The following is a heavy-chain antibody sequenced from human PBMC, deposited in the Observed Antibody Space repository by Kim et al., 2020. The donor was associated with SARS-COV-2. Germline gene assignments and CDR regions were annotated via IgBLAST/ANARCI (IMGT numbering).Heavy chain of an antibody. V-gene: IGHV4-39*01. J-gene: IGHJ5*02. CDR1: GGSISSNSHY. D-gene: IGHD2-2*01. Sequence: SETLSLTCTVSGGSISSNSHYWGWIRQPPGKRLEWIGSIYYSGSTYYNPSLKSRVTISVDTSKNQFSLRLSSVTAADTAVYYCTKSRALGECSSTSCYAGINWFDPWGQGTLVSVSS. CDR3: TKSRALGECSSTSCYAGINWFDP. CDR2: IYYSGST.